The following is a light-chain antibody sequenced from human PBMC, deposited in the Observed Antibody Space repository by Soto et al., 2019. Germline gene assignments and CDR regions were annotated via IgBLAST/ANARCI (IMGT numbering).Light chain of an antibody. CDR3: QQYGRSRT. Sequence: EIVLTQSPGTLSLSPGERATLSCRASQSVGSSYLAWYQQKPGQAPRLLIYGASSRATGIPDRFSGSGSETDFTLTISRLEPEDVAEYYCQQYGRSRTFGQGTKVEIK. J-gene: IGKJ1*01. CDR2: GAS. V-gene: IGKV3-20*01. CDR1: QSVGSSY.